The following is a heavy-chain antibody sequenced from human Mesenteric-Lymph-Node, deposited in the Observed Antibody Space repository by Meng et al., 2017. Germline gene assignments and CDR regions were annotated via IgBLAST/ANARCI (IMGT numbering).Heavy chain of an antibody. J-gene: IGHJ4*02. CDR2: INTNTGNP. CDR3: ARGIHIYSSSWYGY. Sequence: ASVKVSCKGSGYTFPNYGISWVRQAPGQGLEWMGWINTNTGNPTYAQGFTGRFVFSLDTSVSTAYLQISSLKAENTAVYYCARGIHIYSSSWYGYWGQGTLVTVSS. CDR1: GYTFPNYG. D-gene: IGHD6-13*01. V-gene: IGHV7-4-1*02.